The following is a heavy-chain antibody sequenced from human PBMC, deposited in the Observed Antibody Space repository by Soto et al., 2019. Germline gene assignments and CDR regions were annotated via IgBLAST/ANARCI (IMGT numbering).Heavy chain of an antibody. CDR1: GFTFSSYS. Sequence: PGGSLRLSCAASGFTFSSYSMNWVRQAPGKGLEWVSSISSSSSYIYYADSVKGRFTISRDNAKNSLYLQMNSLRAEDTAVYYCARRIVGDGSGSTFDYWGQGTLVTVSS. CDR2: ISSSSSYI. CDR3: ARRIVGDGSGSTFDY. V-gene: IGHV3-21*01. D-gene: IGHD3-10*01. J-gene: IGHJ4*02.